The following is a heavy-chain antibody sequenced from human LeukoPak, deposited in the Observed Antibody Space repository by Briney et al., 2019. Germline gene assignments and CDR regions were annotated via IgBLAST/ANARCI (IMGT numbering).Heavy chain of an antibody. V-gene: IGHV4-34*01. CDR2: INHSGST. J-gene: IGHJ4*02. CDR1: GGSFSGYY. Sequence: SETLSLTCAVYGGSFSGYYWSWIRQPPGKGLEWIGEINHSGSTNYNPSLKSRVTISVDTSKNQFSLKLSSVTAADTAVYYCARGSRDGYNPLHFDYWGQGTLVTVSS. CDR3: ARGSRDGYNPLHFDY. D-gene: IGHD5-24*01.